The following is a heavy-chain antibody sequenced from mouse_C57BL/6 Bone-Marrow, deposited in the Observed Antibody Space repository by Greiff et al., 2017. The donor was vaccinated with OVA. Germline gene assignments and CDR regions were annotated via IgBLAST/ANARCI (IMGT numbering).Heavy chain of an antibody. V-gene: IGHV8-8*01. D-gene: IGHD2-1*01. CDR3: ARIPIYYGNYYYAMDY. CDR2: IWWDDDK. CDR1: GFSLSTFGMG. Sequence: ESGPGILQPSQTLSLTCSFSGFSLSTFGMGVGWIRQPSGKGLEWLAHIWWDDDKYYNPALKSRLTISKDTSKNQVFLKIANVDTADTATYYCARIPIYYGNYYYAMDYWGQGTSVTVSS. J-gene: IGHJ4*01.